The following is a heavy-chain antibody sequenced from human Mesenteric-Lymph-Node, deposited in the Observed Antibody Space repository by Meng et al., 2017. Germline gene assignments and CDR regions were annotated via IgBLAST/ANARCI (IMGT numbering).Heavy chain of an antibody. V-gene: IGHV3-23*01. CDR2: ITGSGGST. CDR3: AKEFAVTGTGNFDF. Sequence: GGSLRLSCAASGFTFSSYAMTWVRQVPVKGLEWVSAITGSGGSTYYADSVKGRFIISRDNSKNTVYLQMNGLGAEDTAVYYCAKEFAVTGTGNFDFWGQGILVTGSS. J-gene: IGHJ4*02. CDR1: GFTFSSYA. D-gene: IGHD6-19*01.